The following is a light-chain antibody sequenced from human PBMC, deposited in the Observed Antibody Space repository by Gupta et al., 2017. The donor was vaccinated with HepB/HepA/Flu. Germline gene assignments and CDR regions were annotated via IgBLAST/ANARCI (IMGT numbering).Light chain of an antibody. Sequence: DIVMTQSPDYLAVTLGERATINCKSSQSVLYSSINRNYLAWYQQKPGQPPKLLIFWASNRASGVPDRFSGSGSGTDFTLTINSLQAEDVAVYYCQQFFMSPRTFEQGTRLEIK. CDR2: WAS. CDR3: QQFFMSPRT. V-gene: IGKV4-1*01. CDR1: QSVLYSSINRNY. J-gene: IGKJ2*01.